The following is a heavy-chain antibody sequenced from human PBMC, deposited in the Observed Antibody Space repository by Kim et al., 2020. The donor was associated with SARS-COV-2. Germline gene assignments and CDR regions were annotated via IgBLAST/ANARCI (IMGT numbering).Heavy chain of an antibody. D-gene: IGHD2-2*01. V-gene: IGHV1-18*04. CDR3: ARIVPAGGYYYYGMDV. Sequence: ASVKVSCKASGYTFTSYGMSWVRQAPGQGLEWMGWISAYNGNTNYAQKLQGRVTMTTDTSTSTAYMELRSLRSDDTAVYYCARIVPAGGYYYYGMDVWGQGTTVTVSS. J-gene: IGHJ6*02. CDR2: ISAYNGNT. CDR1: GYTFTSYG.